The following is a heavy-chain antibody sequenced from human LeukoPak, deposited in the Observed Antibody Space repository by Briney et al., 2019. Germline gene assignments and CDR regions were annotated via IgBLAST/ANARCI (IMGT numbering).Heavy chain of an antibody. CDR3: AKEGYCSSTSCYEYYYYYYYMDV. J-gene: IGHJ6*03. D-gene: IGHD2-2*01. CDR2: INPNSGGT. CDR1: GYTFTGYY. Sequence: ALVKVSCKASGYTFTGYYMHWVRQAPGQGLEWMGWINPNSGGTNYAQKFQGRVTMTRDTSISTAYMELSRLRSDDTAVYYCAKEGYCSSTSCYEYYYYYYYMDVWGKGTTVTVSS. V-gene: IGHV1-2*02.